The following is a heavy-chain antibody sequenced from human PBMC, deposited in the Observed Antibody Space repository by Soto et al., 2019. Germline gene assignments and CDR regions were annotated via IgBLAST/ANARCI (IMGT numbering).Heavy chain of an antibody. CDR2: IVVASGRT. Sequence: SVKVSFKASAFYFVSFGIQFLRQTRGRGLECIGWIVVASGRTNYARQFQGRVAFSRDMSSTTAYMDLYDLKSDDTAVYFYSADHPHTAIGWPVWGQGTTVTVSS. CDR3: SADHPHTAIGWPV. V-gene: IGHV1-58*02. J-gene: IGHJ6*02. CDR1: AFYFVSFG.